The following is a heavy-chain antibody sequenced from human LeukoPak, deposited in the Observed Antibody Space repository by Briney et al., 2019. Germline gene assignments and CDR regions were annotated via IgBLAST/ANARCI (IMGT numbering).Heavy chain of an antibody. Sequence: GGSLRLSCAASGFTFSSYSMNWVRQAPGKGLEWVSSTSSSSSYIYYADSVKGRFTISRDNAKNSLYLQMNSLRAEDTAVYYCARSDEDYVGGSYYYYMDVWGKGTTVTVSS. CDR3: ARSDEDYVGGSYYYYMDV. V-gene: IGHV3-21*01. CDR1: GFTFSSYS. D-gene: IGHD4-23*01. CDR2: TSSSSSYI. J-gene: IGHJ6*03.